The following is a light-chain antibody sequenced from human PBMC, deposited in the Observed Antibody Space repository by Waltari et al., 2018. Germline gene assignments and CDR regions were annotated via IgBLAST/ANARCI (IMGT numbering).Light chain of an antibody. V-gene: IGLV2-14*01. CDR3: SSYISSTTPYV. CDR1: SSDIGAHNY. Sequence: QSALTQPASVSGSPGQSLTISCTGTSSDIGAHNYVSWYQEHPGKAPKLMVYEVSNRPSGVSNRFSGSKSGNTASLTISGLQAEDEADYYCSSYISSTTPYVFGTGTKVTVL. J-gene: IGLJ1*01. CDR2: EVS.